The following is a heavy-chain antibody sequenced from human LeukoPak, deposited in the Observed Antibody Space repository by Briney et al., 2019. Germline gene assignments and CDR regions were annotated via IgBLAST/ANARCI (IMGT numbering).Heavy chain of an antibody. CDR3: ARVVAARYYYYYMDV. D-gene: IGHD6-6*01. Sequence: SETLSLTCAVYGGSFSGYYWSWIRQPPGKGLGWIGEINHSGSTNYNPSLKSRVTISVDTSKNQFSLKLSSVTAADTAVYYCARVVAARYYYYYMDVWGKGTTVTVSS. J-gene: IGHJ6*03. CDR1: GGSFSGYY. V-gene: IGHV4-34*01. CDR2: INHSGST.